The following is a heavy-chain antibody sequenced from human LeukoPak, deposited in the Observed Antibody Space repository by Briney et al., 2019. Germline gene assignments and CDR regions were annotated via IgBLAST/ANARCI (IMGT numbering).Heavy chain of an antibody. J-gene: IGHJ3*02. CDR2: ISSSSSYI. Sequence: GGSLRLSCAASGFTFSSYSMNWVRQAPGKGLEWVSSISSSSSYIYYADSVKGRFTISRDNAKISLYLQMNNLRAEDTAVYYCAKADVGGGSYNRPGAFDIWGQGTMVTVSS. CDR1: GFTFSSYS. V-gene: IGHV3-21*01. CDR3: AKADVGGGSYNRPGAFDI. D-gene: IGHD1-26*01.